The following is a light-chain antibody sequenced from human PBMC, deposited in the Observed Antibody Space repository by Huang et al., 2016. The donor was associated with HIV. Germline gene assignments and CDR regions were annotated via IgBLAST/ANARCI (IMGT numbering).Light chain of an antibody. V-gene: IGKV1-8*01. J-gene: IGKJ4*01. Sequence: AIRMTQSPSSLSASTGDRVTITCRASQDIGTSLAWYQHRPGKAPVLLIFDASTLQRGVPSRFTGSGSRTVFTLTIACLQVEDVATYYCQHSDGLSPLTFGGGTKVDIK. CDR2: DAS. CDR1: QDIGTS. CDR3: QHSDGLSPLT.